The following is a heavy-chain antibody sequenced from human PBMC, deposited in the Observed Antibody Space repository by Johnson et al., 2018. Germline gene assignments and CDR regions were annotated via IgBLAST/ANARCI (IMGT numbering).Heavy chain of an antibody. D-gene: IGHD3-16*01. CDR2: IRSKADGGAA. CDR1: GISFGDAW. Sequence: EVQLVESGGGLVKPGGSLRLPCTASGISFGDAWMTWVRQAPGKGLEWVGVIRSKADGGAAFYAAPVKGRFASSRDDKKNTVYLQMNRLKIEDTAVYYCATGGGYLPAWGQGTLVTVSS. J-gene: IGHJ5*02. CDR3: ATGGGYLPA. V-gene: IGHV3-15*01.